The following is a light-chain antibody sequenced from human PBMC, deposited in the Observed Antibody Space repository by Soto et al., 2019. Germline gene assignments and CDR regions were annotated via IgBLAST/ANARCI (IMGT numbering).Light chain of an antibody. J-gene: IGKJ4*01. CDR1: QSVDRNF. Sequence: IVLTQSPGTPSLSPGESATLSCRASQSVDRNFLAWFQHKPGQAPRLLIYDVSNRATGIPDRFSASGSGTDFTLTVSRLEPEDFAVYYCHQYAHSPLTFGGGTKVETK. CDR3: HQYAHSPLT. CDR2: DVS. V-gene: IGKV3-20*01.